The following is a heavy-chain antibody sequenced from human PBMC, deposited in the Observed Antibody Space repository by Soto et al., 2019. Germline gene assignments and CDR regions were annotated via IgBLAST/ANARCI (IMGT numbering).Heavy chain of an antibody. D-gene: IGHD6-13*01. CDR1: GGSISSYY. Sequence: ETLSLTCTVSGGSISSYYWSWIRQPPGKGLEWIGYIYYSGSTNYNPSLKSRVTISVDTSKNQFSLKLSSVTAADTAVYYCARDRPFQEQQLVLPGAFDIWGQGTMVTVSS. CDR3: ARDRPFQEQQLVLPGAFDI. CDR2: IYYSGST. V-gene: IGHV4-59*01. J-gene: IGHJ3*02.